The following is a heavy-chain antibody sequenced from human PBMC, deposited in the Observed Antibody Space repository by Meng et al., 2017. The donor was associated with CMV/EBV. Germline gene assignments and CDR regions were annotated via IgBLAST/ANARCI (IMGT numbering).Heavy chain of an antibody. J-gene: IGHJ4*02. CDR3: ATGGYSSSSWSN. Sequence: GESLKISCAASGFTFSSYAMHWVRQAPGKGLEWVAVISYDGSSKYYADSVKGRFTISRDNSKNTLYLQMNSLRAEDTAVYYCATGGYSSSSWSNWGQGTLVTVSS. CDR1: GFTFSSYA. CDR2: ISYDGSSK. V-gene: IGHV3-30-3*01. D-gene: IGHD6-6*01.